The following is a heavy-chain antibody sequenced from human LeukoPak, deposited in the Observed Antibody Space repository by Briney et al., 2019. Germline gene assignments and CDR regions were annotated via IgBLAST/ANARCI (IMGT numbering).Heavy chain of an antibody. Sequence: WASVKVSCKASGYTFTGYYMHWVRQAPGQGLEWMGWINPNSGGTNYAQKFQGWVTMTRDTSISTAYMELSRLRSDDTAVYYCARDLFDVGYSHAFDIWGQGTMVTVSS. CDR3: ARDLFDVGYSHAFDI. CDR1: GYTFTGYY. J-gene: IGHJ3*02. V-gene: IGHV1-2*04. CDR2: INPNSGGT. D-gene: IGHD3-9*01.